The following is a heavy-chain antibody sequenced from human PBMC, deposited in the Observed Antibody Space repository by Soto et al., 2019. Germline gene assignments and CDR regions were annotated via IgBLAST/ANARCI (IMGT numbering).Heavy chain of an antibody. J-gene: IGHJ6*03. Sequence: EVQLLESGGGLVQPGGSLRLSCAASGFTFSSYAMSWVRQAPGKGLEWVSAISGSGGSTYYADSVKGRFTISRDNSKNTLYLQMNSLRAEDTAVYYCAKDRFHGYYYYYYMDVWGKGTTVTVSS. CDR2: ISGSGGST. V-gene: IGHV3-23*01. CDR3: AKDRFHGYYYYYYMDV. CDR1: GFTFSSYA. D-gene: IGHD3-10*01.